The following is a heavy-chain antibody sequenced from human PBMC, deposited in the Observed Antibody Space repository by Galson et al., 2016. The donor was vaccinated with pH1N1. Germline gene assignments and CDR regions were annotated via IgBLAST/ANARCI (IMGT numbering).Heavy chain of an antibody. J-gene: IGHJ3*02. Sequence: SVKLSCAASGFTFNAYGMNWVRHAPGQGLEWISGVIWNGGNPGYADCVKGRFTISRDNAKTALYLQLNSLRAEDTAVYYCVRTSEGDAFDIWGRGTMVTVSS. CDR2: VIWNGGNP. CDR1: GFTFNAYG. CDR3: VRTSEGDAFDI. V-gene: IGHV3-20*04.